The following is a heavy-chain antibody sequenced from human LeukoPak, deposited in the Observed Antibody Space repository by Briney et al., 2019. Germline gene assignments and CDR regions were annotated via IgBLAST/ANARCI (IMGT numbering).Heavy chain of an antibody. CDR1: GFTFSSYW. CDR2: IKQDGSER. CDR3: ARVHSSGWYTSDY. J-gene: IGHJ4*02. Sequence: PGGSLRLSCAASGFTFSSYWMSWVRQAPGKGLEWVANIKQDGSERYYVDSVKGRFTISRDNAKNSLYLQMNSLRAEDTAVYYCARVHSSGWYTSDYWGQGTLVTVSS. D-gene: IGHD6-19*01. V-gene: IGHV3-7*01.